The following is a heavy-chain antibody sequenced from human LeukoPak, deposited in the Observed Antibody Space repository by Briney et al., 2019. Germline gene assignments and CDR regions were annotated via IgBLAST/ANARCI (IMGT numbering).Heavy chain of an antibody. CDR3: ARVYYHDSRSNYFDP. D-gene: IGHD3-22*01. V-gene: IGHV4-59*08. CDR1: GDSISSYY. J-gene: IGHJ5*02. Sequence: SETLSLTCTVSGDSISSYYWSWIRQPPGKGLEWIGYIYYSGSTYYNPSLKSRVTISVDTSKNQFSLKLSSVTAADTAVYYCARVYYHDSRSNYFDPWGQGTLVTVSS. CDR2: IYYSGST.